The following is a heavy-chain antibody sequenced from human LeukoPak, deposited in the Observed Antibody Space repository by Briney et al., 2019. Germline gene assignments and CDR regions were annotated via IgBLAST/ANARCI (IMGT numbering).Heavy chain of an antibody. J-gene: IGHJ4*02. Sequence: PGGSLRLSCAASGFTFSSCAMNWVRQAPGKGLEWVSVISGSSSTYYADSVKGRFTISRDNSKNTLYLQMNSLRAEDTAVYYCARDRYGDYSFDYWGQGTLATVSS. CDR2: ISGSSST. D-gene: IGHD4-17*01. CDR1: GFTFSSCA. CDR3: ARDRYGDYSFDY. V-gene: IGHV3-23*01.